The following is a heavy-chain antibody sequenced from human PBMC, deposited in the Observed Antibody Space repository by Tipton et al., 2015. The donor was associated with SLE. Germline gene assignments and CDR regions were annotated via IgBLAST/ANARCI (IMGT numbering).Heavy chain of an antibody. Sequence: TLSLTCTVSGVSITSSNFYWAWVRQPPGKGLEWIGSIYYSGSTYYNPSLKSRVTISLDTSKNQFSLKLSSVSAADTAVYYCARHDDSSGYSYRGQGPLVTVSS. V-gene: IGHV4-39*01. J-gene: IGHJ4*02. CDR3: ARHDDSSGYSY. CDR2: IYYSGST. D-gene: IGHD3-22*01. CDR1: GVSITSSNFY.